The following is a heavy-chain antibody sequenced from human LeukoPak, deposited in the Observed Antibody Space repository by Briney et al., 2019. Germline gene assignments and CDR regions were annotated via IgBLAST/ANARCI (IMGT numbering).Heavy chain of an antibody. V-gene: IGHV3-33*01. D-gene: IGHD4-11*01. CDR3: ARDAGGAFGNYVNYFDY. Sequence: GTSLRLSCAASGLILSSYGIHWVRQAPGKGLEWVAVIWYDGTNIYYGDSVKGRFSISRVNSKNTVYLQMDSLRAEDTAVYYCARDAGGAFGNYVNYFDYWGQGTLVTVSS. J-gene: IGHJ4*02. CDR1: GLILSSYG. CDR2: IWYDGTNI.